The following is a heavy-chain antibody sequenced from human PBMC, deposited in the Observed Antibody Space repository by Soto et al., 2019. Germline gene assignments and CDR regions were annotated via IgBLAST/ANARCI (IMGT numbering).Heavy chain of an antibody. CDR3: ARDHGAGTIDY. CDR2: IWYDGSNK. CDR1: GFTFSSYG. J-gene: IGHJ4*02. Sequence: QVQLVESGGGVVQPGRSLRLSCAASGFTFSSYGMHWVRQAPGKGLEWVAVIWYDGSNKYYADSVKGRFTISRDNSKNTLYLQMNSLRAEDTAVYYCARDHGAGTIDYWGQGTLVTVSS. V-gene: IGHV3-33*01. D-gene: IGHD6-19*01.